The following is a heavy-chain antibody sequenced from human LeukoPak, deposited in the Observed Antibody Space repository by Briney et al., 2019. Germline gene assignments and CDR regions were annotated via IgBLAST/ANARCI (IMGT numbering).Heavy chain of an antibody. J-gene: IGHJ1*01. D-gene: IGHD6-13*01. CDR2: INHSGST. CDR3: ARGLIAAAGTLAEYFQH. V-gene: IGHV4-34*01. CDR1: GGSFSGYY. Sequence: SETLSLTCAVYGGSFSGYYWTWIRQPPGKGLEWVGEINHSGSTNYNPSLKSRVTISVDTSKNQFTLKLSSVTAADTAVYYCARGLIAAAGTLAEYFQHWGQGTLVTVSS.